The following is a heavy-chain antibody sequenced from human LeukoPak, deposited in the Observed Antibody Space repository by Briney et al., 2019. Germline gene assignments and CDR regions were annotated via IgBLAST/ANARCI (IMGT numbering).Heavy chain of an antibody. CDR3: ARAGDGYNSYYYYMDV. CDR1: GFTFSSYG. J-gene: IGHJ6*03. V-gene: IGHV3-30*02. Sequence: GGSLRLSCAASGFTFSSYGMHWVRQAPGKGLEWVAFIRYDGSNKYYADSVKGRFTISRDNSKNTLYLQMNSLRAEDTAVYYCARAGDGYNSYYYYMDVWGKGTTVTVSS. CDR2: IRYDGSNK. D-gene: IGHD5-24*01.